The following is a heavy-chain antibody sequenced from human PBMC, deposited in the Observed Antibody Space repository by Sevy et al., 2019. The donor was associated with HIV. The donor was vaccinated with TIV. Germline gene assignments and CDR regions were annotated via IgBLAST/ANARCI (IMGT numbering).Heavy chain of an antibody. J-gene: IGHJ6*03. CDR3: ARAGDYSKHYYYYYMDV. Sequence: ASVKVSCKASGGTCSSYAISWVRQAPGQGLEWMGGIIPIFGTANYAQKFQGRVTITADESTSTAYMELSSLRSEDTAVYYCARAGDYSKHYYYYYMDVWGKWTTVTVSS. CDR1: GGTCSSYA. V-gene: IGHV1-69*13. CDR2: IIPIFGTA. D-gene: IGHD4-4*01.